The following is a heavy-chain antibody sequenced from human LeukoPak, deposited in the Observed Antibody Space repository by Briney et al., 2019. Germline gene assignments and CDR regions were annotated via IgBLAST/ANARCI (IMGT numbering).Heavy chain of an antibody. CDR3: ARTSIAARRANAFDI. D-gene: IGHD6-6*01. CDR2: IYHSGST. J-gene: IGHJ3*02. Sequence: SQTLSLTCAVSGGSISSGGYSWSWIRQPPGKGLEWIGYIYHSGSTYYNPSLKSRVTISVDWSKNQFSLKLSSVTAADTAVYYCARTSIAARRANAFDIWGQGTMVTVSS. CDR1: GGSISSGGYS. V-gene: IGHV4-30-2*01.